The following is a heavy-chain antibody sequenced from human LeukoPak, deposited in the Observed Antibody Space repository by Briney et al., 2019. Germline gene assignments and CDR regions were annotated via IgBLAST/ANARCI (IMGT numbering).Heavy chain of an antibody. J-gene: IGHJ4*02. CDR1: GGTFSSYA. Sequence: GSSVKVSCKASGGTFSSYAISWVRQAPGQGLEWMGGIIPIFGTANYAQRFQGRVTITADKSTSTAYMELSSLRSEDTAVYYCARGSYDYVWESYRQRWYFDYWGQGTLVTVSS. D-gene: IGHD3-16*02. CDR2: IIPIFGTA. CDR3: ARGSYDYVWESYRQRWYFDY. V-gene: IGHV1-69*06.